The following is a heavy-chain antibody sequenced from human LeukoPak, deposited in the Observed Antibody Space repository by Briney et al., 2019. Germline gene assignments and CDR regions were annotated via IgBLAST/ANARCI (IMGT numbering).Heavy chain of an antibody. J-gene: IGHJ4*02. V-gene: IGHV4-38-2*01. Sequence: PSETLSLTCDVSGYSIRSGSYWGWIRQPPGKGLEWIGCMFHSGDTCHNPSLKSRVTISADTSKNQFSLKLTSVTAADTAVYYCAKVGAYGDYARHDYWGQGTLVTVSS. CDR3: AKVGAYGDYARHDY. CDR2: MFHSGDT. D-gene: IGHD4-17*01. CDR1: GYSIRSGSY.